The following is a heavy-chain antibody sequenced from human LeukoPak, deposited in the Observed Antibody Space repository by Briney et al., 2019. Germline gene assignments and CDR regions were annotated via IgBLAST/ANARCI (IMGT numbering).Heavy chain of an antibody. CDR2: IYYSGST. J-gene: IGHJ4*02. D-gene: IGHD5-18*01. Sequence: SETLSLTCTVSGGSISSYYWSWIRQPPGKGLEWIGYIYYSGSTNYNPSLKSRVTISVDTSKNQFSLKLSSVTAADTAVYYCARDRDTAMGVGDYWGQGTLVTVSS. V-gene: IGHV4-59*12. CDR3: ARDRDTAMGVGDY. CDR1: GGSISSYY.